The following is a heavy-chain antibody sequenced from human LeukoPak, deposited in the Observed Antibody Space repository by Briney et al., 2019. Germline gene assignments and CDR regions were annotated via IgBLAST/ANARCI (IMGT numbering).Heavy chain of an antibody. CDR1: GFTFSDYW. Sequence: GGSLRLSCAGSGFTFSDYWMTWVRQAPGKGREGGANIKEDGSDKYYVDSVKGRFTISRDNAEKSLYLQINSLRAEDTAVYYCAKVGTTIFGVVIATYYYMDVWGKGTTVTVSS. D-gene: IGHD3-3*01. J-gene: IGHJ6*03. CDR3: AKVGTTIFGVVIATYYYMDV. V-gene: IGHV3-7*03. CDR2: IKEDGSDK.